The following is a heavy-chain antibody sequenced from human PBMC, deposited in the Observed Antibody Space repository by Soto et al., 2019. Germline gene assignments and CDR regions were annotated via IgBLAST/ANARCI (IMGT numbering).Heavy chain of an antibody. CDR1: GYTFTSYY. D-gene: IGHD3-22*01. CDR2: INPSGGST. Sequence: ASVKVSCKASGYTFTSYYMHWVRQAPGQGLEWMGIINPSGGSTSYAQKFQGRVTMTRDTSTSTVYMELSSLRSEDTAVYYCARAFGYYYDSSGYLPFDYWGQGTLVTVSS. CDR3: ARAFGYYYDSSGYLPFDY. V-gene: IGHV1-46*01. J-gene: IGHJ4*02.